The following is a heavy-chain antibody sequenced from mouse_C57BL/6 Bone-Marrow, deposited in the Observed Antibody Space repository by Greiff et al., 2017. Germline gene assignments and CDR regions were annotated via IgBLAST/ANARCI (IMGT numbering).Heavy chain of an antibody. V-gene: IGHV1-81*01. D-gene: IGHD1-1*01. CDR3: SRPPYYYSSSYFAY. CDR1: GYTFTSYG. CDR2: FYPRSGNT. Sequence: QVQLQQSGAELARPGASVKLSCKASGYTFTSYGISWVKQRPGQGLEWIGEFYPRSGNTYYNEKFKGKATLTADKSSSTAYMELRSLTSVDSAVYFLSRPPYYYSSSYFAYWGQGTLVTVSA. J-gene: IGHJ3*01.